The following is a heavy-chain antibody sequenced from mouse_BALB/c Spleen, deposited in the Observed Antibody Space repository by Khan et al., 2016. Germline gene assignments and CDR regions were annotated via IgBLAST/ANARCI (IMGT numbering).Heavy chain of an antibody. V-gene: IGHV1S135*01. CDR1: GYSFTDYN. CDR2: IDPYNGGT. Sequence: VQLKQSGPELVKPGASVKVSCKASGYSFTDYNMYWVKQSHGKSLEWIGYIDPYNGGTNYNQKFRGKATLTVDKSSSTAFMHLNSLTSEDSAVYYCARSTMITTDWFAYWGQGTLVTVSA. CDR3: ARSTMITTDWFAY. D-gene: IGHD2-4*01. J-gene: IGHJ3*01.